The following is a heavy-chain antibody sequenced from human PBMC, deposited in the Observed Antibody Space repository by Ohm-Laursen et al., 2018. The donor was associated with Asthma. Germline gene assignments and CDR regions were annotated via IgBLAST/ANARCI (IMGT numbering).Heavy chain of an antibody. V-gene: IGHV4-59*07. Sequence: SDTLSLTCTVSGGSISSYYWSWIRQPPGKGLEWIGYIYYSGSTNYNPSLKSRVTISVDTSKNQFSLKLSSVTAADTAVYYCARVHLGWGDYFDYWGQGTLVTVSS. CDR3: ARVHLGWGDYFDY. CDR1: GGSISSYY. D-gene: IGHD3-16*01. J-gene: IGHJ4*02. CDR2: IYYSGST.